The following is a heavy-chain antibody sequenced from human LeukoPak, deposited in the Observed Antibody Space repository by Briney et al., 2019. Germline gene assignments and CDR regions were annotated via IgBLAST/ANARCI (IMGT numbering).Heavy chain of an antibody. CDR2: FYYSGST. Sequence: SETLSLTCTVSGGSVSSGRYYWSWIRQPPGKGLEWIGYFYYSGSTNYNPSLKSRVTISVDTSKNQFSLKLSSVTAADTAVYYCARDRLGAAADYFDYWGHGTLVAVSS. CDR3: ARDRLGAAADYFDY. V-gene: IGHV4-61*01. J-gene: IGHJ4*03. CDR1: GGSVSSGRYY. D-gene: IGHD6-13*01.